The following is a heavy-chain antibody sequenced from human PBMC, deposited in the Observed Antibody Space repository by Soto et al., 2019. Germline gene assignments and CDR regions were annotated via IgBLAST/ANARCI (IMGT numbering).Heavy chain of an antibody. CDR3: ARFRPSPMTTVTTLGEPDAFDI. CDR1: GGSISSGGYY. CDR2: IYYSGST. V-gene: IGHV4-31*03. J-gene: IGHJ3*02. D-gene: IGHD4-17*01. Sequence: QVQLQESGPGLVKPSQTLSLTCTVSGGSISSGGYYWSWIRQHPGKGLEWIGYIYYSGSTYYNPSLKSRVTISVDTSKNQFSLKLSSVTAADTAVYYCARFRPSPMTTVTTLGEPDAFDIWGQGTMVTVSS.